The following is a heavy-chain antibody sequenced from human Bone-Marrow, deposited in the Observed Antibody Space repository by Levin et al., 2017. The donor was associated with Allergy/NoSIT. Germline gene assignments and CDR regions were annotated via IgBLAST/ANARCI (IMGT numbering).Heavy chain of an antibody. Sequence: QTLSLTCTFSGFSLRTSGMCVSWIRQPPGKALEWLARIDWDDDKYYSTSLKTRLIISKDTPKNQVVLTMTNMDPVDTATYYCARATNHYYGRGFDYWGQGTLVTVSS. J-gene: IGHJ4*02. D-gene: IGHD3-10*01. V-gene: IGHV2-70*11. CDR3: ARATNHYYGRGFDY. CDR1: GFSLRTSGMC. CDR2: IDWDDDK.